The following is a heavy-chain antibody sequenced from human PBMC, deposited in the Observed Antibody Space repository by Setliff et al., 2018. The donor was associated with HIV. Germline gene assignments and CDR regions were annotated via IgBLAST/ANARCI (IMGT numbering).Heavy chain of an antibody. Sequence: PSETLSLTCTVSGGSISSGRYYWSWIRQPAGKGLEWIGRIHTSGSTNYNPSLKSRVTISVDTSKNQFSLNLSSVTAADTAVYYCARENYYDQKGAFDIWGQGTMVTVSS. CDR3: ARENYYDQKGAFDI. V-gene: IGHV4-61*02. D-gene: IGHD3-22*01. CDR2: IHTSGST. J-gene: IGHJ3*02. CDR1: GGSISSGRYY.